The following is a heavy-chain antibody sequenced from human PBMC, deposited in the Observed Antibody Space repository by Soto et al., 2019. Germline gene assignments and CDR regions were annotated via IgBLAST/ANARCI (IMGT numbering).Heavy chain of an antibody. V-gene: IGHV4-4*08. CDR1: GDSVKKHY. D-gene: IGHD3-3*01. CDR2: IFYSGDA. CDR3: ARDKRITIFGVVIEGDPTDYYGMDV. Sequence: SETLSLTCIVSGDSVKKHYWNWVRQPPGKGLEWLGYIFYSGDANYNPSLRSRVTMSVDTSKNQFSLKLSSVTAADTAVYYCARDKRITIFGVVIEGDPTDYYGMDVWGQGTTVTVSS. J-gene: IGHJ6*02.